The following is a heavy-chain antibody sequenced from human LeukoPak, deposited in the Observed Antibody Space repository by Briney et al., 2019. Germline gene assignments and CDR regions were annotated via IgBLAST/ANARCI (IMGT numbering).Heavy chain of an antibody. CDR3: HCSGGNCYTP. V-gene: IGHV3-66*01. Sequence: GGSLRLSCAASEFSVGSNYMTWVRQAPGKGLEWVSLIYSGGSTYYADSVKGRFTISRDNSKNTLYLQMNSLGVEDTAVYYCHCSGGNCYTPWGQGTLVTVSS. CDR1: EFSVGSNY. CDR2: IYSGGST. D-gene: IGHD2-15*01. J-gene: IGHJ5*02.